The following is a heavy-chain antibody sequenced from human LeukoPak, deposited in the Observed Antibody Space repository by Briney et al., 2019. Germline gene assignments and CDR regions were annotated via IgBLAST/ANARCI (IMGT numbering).Heavy chain of an antibody. D-gene: IGHD4-17*01. CDR3: ATGYGDFRVEGRYFYS. CDR1: GGSISSYY. Sequence: PSETLSLTCIVSGGSISSYYWSWIRQPPGKGLEWIGYIYYSGSTNYNPSLKSRVAISVDTSKNQFSLKLSSVTAADTAVYYCATGYGDFRVEGRYFYSWGQGTLVTVSS. CDR2: IYYSGST. J-gene: IGHJ4*02. V-gene: IGHV4-59*01.